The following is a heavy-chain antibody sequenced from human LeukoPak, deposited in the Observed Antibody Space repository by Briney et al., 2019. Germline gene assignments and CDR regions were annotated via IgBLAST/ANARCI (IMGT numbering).Heavy chain of an antibody. Sequence: SETLSLTCTVSGGSISSYYWSWTRQPPGKGLEWIGYIYYSGSTNYNPSLKSRVTMSVDTSKNQFSLKLSSVTAADTAVYYCARVDGYSYGYSYYFDYWGQGTLVTVSS. J-gene: IGHJ4*02. V-gene: IGHV4-59*12. CDR1: GGSISSYY. CDR3: ARVDGYSYGYSYYFDY. D-gene: IGHD5-18*01. CDR2: IYYSGST.